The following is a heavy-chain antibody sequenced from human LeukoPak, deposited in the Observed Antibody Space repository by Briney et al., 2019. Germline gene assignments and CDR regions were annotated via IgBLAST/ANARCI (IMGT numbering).Heavy chain of an antibody. D-gene: IGHD1-26*01. CDR1: GGSISSFY. CDR3: ARANSGTYSSPWDY. Sequence: SETLSHTCTVSGGSISSFYWNWIRQSPGKGLEWIGCIYYSGSTNYNPSLKSRVSISIDTSRNQFSLRLSSVTAADTAVYYCARANSGTYSSPWDYWGQGTLVNVSS. V-gene: IGHV4-59*12. CDR2: IYYSGST. J-gene: IGHJ4*02.